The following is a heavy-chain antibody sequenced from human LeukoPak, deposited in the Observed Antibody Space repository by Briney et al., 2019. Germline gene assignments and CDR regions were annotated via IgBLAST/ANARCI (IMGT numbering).Heavy chain of an antibody. CDR2: ISYDGSNK. D-gene: IGHD2-21*02. V-gene: IGHV3-30-3*01. CDR1: GFTFSSHA. J-gene: IGHJ4*02. Sequence: GGSLRLSCAASGFTFSSHAMHWVRQAPGKGLEWVGVISYDGSNKYYGDSAKGRFTITRDNSKNTLYVQMNSLRVEDTAVYYCARNPGRTLVVVTAVDYWGQGTLVTVSS. CDR3: ARNPGRTLVVVTAVDY.